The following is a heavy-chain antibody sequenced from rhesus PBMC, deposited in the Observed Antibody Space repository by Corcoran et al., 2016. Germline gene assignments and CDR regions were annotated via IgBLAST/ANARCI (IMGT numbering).Heavy chain of an antibody. V-gene: IGHV3S25*01. CDR3: ATGYSSWSPFDY. D-gene: IGHD6-13*01. CDR1: GFTFSSYW. J-gene: IGHJ4*01. Sequence: EVQLVESGGGLAKPGGSLRLSCAASGFTFSSYWMNWVRQAPGKGLEWVAGINSGGGSTSSADPLRGRITISRDNSKNTLALQMNSLRAEDTAVYYCATGYSSWSPFDYWGQGVLVTVSS. CDR2: INSGGGST.